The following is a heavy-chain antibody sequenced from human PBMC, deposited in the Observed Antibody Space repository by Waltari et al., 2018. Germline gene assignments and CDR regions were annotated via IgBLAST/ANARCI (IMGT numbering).Heavy chain of an antibody. J-gene: IGHJ4*02. CDR1: GGSFSGYY. CDR3: ARSRYIWGSYPFDY. CDR2: INHSGST. D-gene: IGHD3-16*02. Sequence: QVQLQQWGAGLLKPSETLSLTCAVYGGSFSGYYWSWIRQPPGKGLEWIGEINHSGSTNYTPSLKSRVTISVDTSKNQFSLKLSSVTAADTAVYYCARSRYIWGSYPFDYWGQGTLVTVSS. V-gene: IGHV4-34*01.